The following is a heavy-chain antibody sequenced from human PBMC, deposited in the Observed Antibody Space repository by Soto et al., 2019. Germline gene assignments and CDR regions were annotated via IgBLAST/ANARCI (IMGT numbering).Heavy chain of an antibody. CDR2: IYHSGST. CDR1: GGSISSGGYS. D-gene: IGHD3-22*01. CDR3: ARARPYYYDSSGYRAGAFDI. V-gene: IGHV4-30-2*01. J-gene: IGHJ3*02. Sequence: QLQLQESGSGLVKPSQTLSLTCAVSGGSISSGGYSWSWIRQTPGKGLVWIGYIYHSGSTYYNPALQSRVTISVDRSKNPFSLKLSSVTAAYTAVYYCARARPYYYDSSGYRAGAFDIWGQGTMGTVTS.